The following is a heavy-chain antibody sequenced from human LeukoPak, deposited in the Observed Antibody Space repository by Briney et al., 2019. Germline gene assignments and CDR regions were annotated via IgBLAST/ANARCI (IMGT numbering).Heavy chain of an antibody. CDR1: GYTFSSYG. CDR3: ARQAPHSSGWYYFDY. V-gene: IGHV1-18*01. Sequence: ASVKVSCKASGYTFSSYGISWVRQAPGQGLEWMGWISAYNGNTNYAQTLQGRVTMTTDTSTSTAYMELRSLRSDDTAVYYCARQAPHSSGWYYFDYWGQGTLVTVSS. J-gene: IGHJ4*02. D-gene: IGHD3-22*01. CDR2: ISAYNGNT.